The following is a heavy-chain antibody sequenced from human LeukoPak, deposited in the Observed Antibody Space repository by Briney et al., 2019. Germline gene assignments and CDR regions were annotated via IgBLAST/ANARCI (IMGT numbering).Heavy chain of an antibody. CDR1: GFTFSNYG. V-gene: IGHV3-33*01. CDR3: ARQLQTRGLYYYYGMDV. CDR2: IWYDGSNK. D-gene: IGHD1-1*01. Sequence: GRSQRLSCAASGFTFSNYGMHWVRQAPGKGLEWVAVIWYDGSNKYYADSVKGRFTISRDNSKNTVHLQMNSLRVEDTAVYYCARQLQTRGLYYYYGMDVWGQGTTVTVSS. J-gene: IGHJ6*02.